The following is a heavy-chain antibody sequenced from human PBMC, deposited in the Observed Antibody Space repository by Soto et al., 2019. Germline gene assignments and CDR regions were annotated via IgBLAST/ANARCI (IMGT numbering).Heavy chain of an antibody. CDR1: GGSISSGDYY. CDR3: ARLPTMDHDAFDI. D-gene: IGHD3-10*01. V-gene: IGHV4-30-4*01. CDR2: IYYSGST. J-gene: IGHJ3*02. Sequence: QVQLQESGPGLVKPSQTLSLTCTVSGGSISSGDYYWSWIRQPPGKGLEWIGYIYYSGSTYYNPSLKCRVTISVDTSKNQFSLKLSSVTAADTAVYFCARLPTMDHDAFDIWGQGTMVTVSS.